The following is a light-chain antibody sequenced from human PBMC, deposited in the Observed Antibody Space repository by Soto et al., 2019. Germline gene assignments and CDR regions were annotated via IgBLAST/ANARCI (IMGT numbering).Light chain of an antibody. V-gene: IGLV1-40*01. Sequence: QSVLTQPPSVSGAPGQRVTISCTGSSSNIGAGYDVHWYQQLPGTAPKLLIYGNSNRPSGVPDRFSGSKSGTSASLAITGLQAEDAADYYCQSYDSRLSGWVFGGGTKLTVL. J-gene: IGLJ3*02. CDR2: GNS. CDR1: SSNIGAGYD. CDR3: QSYDSRLSGWV.